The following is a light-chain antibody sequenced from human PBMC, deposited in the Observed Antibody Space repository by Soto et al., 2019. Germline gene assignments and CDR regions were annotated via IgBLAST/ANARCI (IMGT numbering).Light chain of an antibody. CDR2: DAS. CDR1: QDISNH. V-gene: IGKV1-33*01. Sequence: DIQMTQSPSSLSASVGQRVTITCQASQDISNHLIWYQQKPGKAPKFLIYDASNLETGVPSRFSGSGSGTDFTLSISSLQPEDVATYFCQQSHILPRTFGPGTKVDIK. CDR3: QQSHILPRT. J-gene: IGKJ3*01.